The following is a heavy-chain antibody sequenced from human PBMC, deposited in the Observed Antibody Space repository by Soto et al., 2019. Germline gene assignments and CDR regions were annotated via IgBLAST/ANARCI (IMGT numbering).Heavy chain of an antibody. D-gene: IGHD2-15*01. J-gene: IGHJ3*02. CDR1: GGTFSSYT. CDR2: IIPILGIA. V-gene: IGHV1-69*08. CDR3: AREPGYCSGGSCADDAFDI. Sequence: QVQLVQSGAEVKKPGSSVKVSCKASGGTFSSYTISWVRQAPGQGLEWMGRIIPILGIANYAQKFQGRVTITADKSTSTAYMELSSLRSEDTAAYYCAREPGYCSGGSCADDAFDIWGQGTMVTVSS.